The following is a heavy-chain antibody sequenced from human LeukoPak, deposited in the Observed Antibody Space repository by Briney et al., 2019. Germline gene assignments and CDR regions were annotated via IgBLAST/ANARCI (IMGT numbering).Heavy chain of an antibody. CDR1: GFTFSNYW. CDR2: IKRDGSDN. J-gene: IGHJ4*02. CDR3: ARALYNRGWYPDYFDS. V-gene: IGHV3-7*01. D-gene: IGHD6-19*01. Sequence: GGSLRLSCAASGFTFSNYWMSWVRQAPGKGLEWVANIKRDGSDNYYVGSVEGRFTISRGNAKNSLYLQMSSLRAEDTAIYYCARALYNRGWYPDYFDSWGQGTLVTVSA.